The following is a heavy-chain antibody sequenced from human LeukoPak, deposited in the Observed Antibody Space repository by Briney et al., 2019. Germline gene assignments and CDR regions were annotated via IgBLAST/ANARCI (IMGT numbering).Heavy chain of an antibody. CDR2: INPNSGGT. CDR1: GYTFTSYY. J-gene: IGHJ5*02. V-gene: IGHV1-2*02. Sequence: ASVKVSCKASGYTFTSYYMHWVRQAPGQGLEWMGWINPNSGGTNYAQKFQGRVTMTRDTSITTAYMELSRLRSDDTAVYYCARVRGRITMVRGVPNWFDPWGQGTLVIVSS. CDR3: ARVRGRITMVRGVPNWFDP. D-gene: IGHD3-10*01.